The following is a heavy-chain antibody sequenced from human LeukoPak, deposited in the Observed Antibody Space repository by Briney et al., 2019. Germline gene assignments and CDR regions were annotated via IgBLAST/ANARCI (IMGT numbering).Heavy chain of an antibody. Sequence: GGSLRLSCAASGFSFSSYAMNWVRLAPGKGLEWVSYISSSGSTIYYADSVKGRFTISRDNAKNSLYLQMNSLRAEDTAVYYCARDDSYGSLDYWGQGTLVTVSS. V-gene: IGHV3-48*04. D-gene: IGHD5-18*01. CDR3: ARDDSYGSLDY. J-gene: IGHJ4*02. CDR1: GFSFSSYA. CDR2: ISSSGSTI.